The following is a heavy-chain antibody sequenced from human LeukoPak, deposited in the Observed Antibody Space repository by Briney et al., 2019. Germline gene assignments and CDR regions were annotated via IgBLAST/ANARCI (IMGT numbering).Heavy chain of an antibody. J-gene: IGHJ4*02. CDR3: ATDREGDPSAYYLV. CDR1: GFTFSDYA. CDR2: ISDNGGGT. D-gene: IGHD3-22*01. Sequence: GGSLRLSCAASGFTFSDYAMSWVRQAPGEGLEWVSTISDNGGGTYYADSVKGRFTISRDNSKNTLFLQMNSLRAEDSAVYYCATDREGDPSAYYLVGGQGTLITVSS. V-gene: IGHV3-23*01.